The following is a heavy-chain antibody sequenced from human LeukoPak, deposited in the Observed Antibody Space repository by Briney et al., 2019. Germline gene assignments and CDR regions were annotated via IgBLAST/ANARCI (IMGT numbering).Heavy chain of an antibody. Sequence: HSGRSLRLSCAASGFTFSSTWMHCFRQAPGKGLVWVSRIHSDGSSTIYADSVKGRFTISRDNAKNTLYLQMNSLRAEDTAVYYCVRDRYYVPDYWSQGTLVTVSS. V-gene: IGHV3-74*01. D-gene: IGHD3-10*02. CDR2: IHSDGSST. CDR1: GFTFSSTW. J-gene: IGHJ4*02. CDR3: VRDRYYVPDY.